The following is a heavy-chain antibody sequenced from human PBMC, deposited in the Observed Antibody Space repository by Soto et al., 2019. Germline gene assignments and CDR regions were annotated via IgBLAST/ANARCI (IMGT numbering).Heavy chain of an antibody. CDR3: ARGEQYSGRIFDY. J-gene: IGHJ4*01. D-gene: IGHD1-26*01. CDR1: GDRVSSNSAG. V-gene: IGHV6-1*01. Sequence: SQTLSLTCAITGDRVSSNSAGCSWFRQSPSRGLEWLGRTYYRSKWYYEYAVSVRGRITISPDTSKNQYSLQLNSVTHEDTAVYFCARGEQYSGRIFDYWGQGTLVTVSS. CDR2: TYYRSKWYY.